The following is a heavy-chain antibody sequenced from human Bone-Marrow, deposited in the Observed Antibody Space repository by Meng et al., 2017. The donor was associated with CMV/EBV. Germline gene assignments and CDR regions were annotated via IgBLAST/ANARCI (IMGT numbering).Heavy chain of an antibody. V-gene: IGHV3-21*01. CDR2: ISSSSSYI. CDR3: ARDPRAYFDY. Sequence: GGSLRLSCAASGFTVSSYSMNWVRQAPGKGLEWVSSISSSSSYIYYADSVKGRFTISRDNAKNSLYLQMNSLRAEDTAVYYCARDPRAYFDYWGQGTRGTGFS. J-gene: IGHJ4*02. CDR1: GFTVSSYS.